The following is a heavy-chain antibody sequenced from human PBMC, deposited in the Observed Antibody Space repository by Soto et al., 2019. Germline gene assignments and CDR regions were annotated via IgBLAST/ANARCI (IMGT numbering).Heavy chain of an antibody. Sequence: GSLRLSCAASGFTFSTYAMSWVRQAPGKGLEWVSGISGSGGSTHYADSVKGRFTISRDNSNNTLYLQMSSLRAEDTAVYYCAKDRKSGSGWYWDYWGQGTLVTVS. CDR2: ISGSGGST. D-gene: IGHD6-19*01. CDR1: GFTFSTYA. CDR3: AKDRKSGSGWYWDY. J-gene: IGHJ4*02. V-gene: IGHV3-23*01.